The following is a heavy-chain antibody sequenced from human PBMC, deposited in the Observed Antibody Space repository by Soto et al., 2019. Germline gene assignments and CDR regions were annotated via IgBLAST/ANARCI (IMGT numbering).Heavy chain of an antibody. CDR1: GGSISSGDYY. D-gene: IGHD2-15*01. CDR3: ARENCSGGSCYLNWFDP. J-gene: IGHJ5*02. V-gene: IGHV4-30-4*01. CDR2: IYYSGST. Sequence: SETLSLTCTVSGGSISSGDYYWSWIRQPPGKGLEWIGYIYYSGSTYYNPSLKSRVTISVDTSKNQFSLKLSSVTAADTAVYYCARENCSGGSCYLNWFDPWGQ.